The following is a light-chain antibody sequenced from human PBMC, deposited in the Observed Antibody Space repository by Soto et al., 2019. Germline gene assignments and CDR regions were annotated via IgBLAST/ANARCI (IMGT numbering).Light chain of an antibody. Sequence: QSVLTQPASVSGSPGQSITISCSGTNTDVGGYDRVSWYQHHPGKAPKMLIFEVYNRPSGISDRFSGSKSGDTASLTISGLQADDEADYYCISYIPSTTTHRVFGGGTKLTVL. J-gene: IGLJ3*02. CDR3: ISYIPSTTTHRV. CDR2: EVY. V-gene: IGLV2-14*01. CDR1: NTDVGGYDR.